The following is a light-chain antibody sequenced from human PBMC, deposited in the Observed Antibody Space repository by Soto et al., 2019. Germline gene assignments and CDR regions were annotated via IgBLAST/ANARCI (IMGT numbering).Light chain of an antibody. CDR2: AAS. Sequence: EIVLTQSPATLSLSPGERATLSCRASQSVSSSLAWYQQKPGQAPRLLIYAASNRATGIPTRFSGSGSGTDFTLTISSLGPEDFGVYYCQQRSDWPPSLTFGGGTKVDIK. CDR3: QQRSDWPPSLT. CDR1: QSVSSS. V-gene: IGKV3-11*01. J-gene: IGKJ4*01.